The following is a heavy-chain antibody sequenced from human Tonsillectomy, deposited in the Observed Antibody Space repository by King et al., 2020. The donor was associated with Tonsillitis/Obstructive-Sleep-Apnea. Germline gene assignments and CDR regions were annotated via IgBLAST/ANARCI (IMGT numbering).Heavy chain of an antibody. Sequence: FQLVQSGAEVKKPGESLRISCKGFGYGFPSYWIAWVRQMPGRGLEWMGIIYPGDSDTRYSPSFQGQVTISADKSIRTAYLQWNNLKTSDTAIYYCARPTGGCSGGNCYSDYWGQGTLVTVSS. V-gene: IGHV5-51*01. CDR1: GYGFPSYW. CDR2: IYPGDSDT. J-gene: IGHJ4*02. D-gene: IGHD2-15*01. CDR3: ARPTGGCSGGNCYSDY.